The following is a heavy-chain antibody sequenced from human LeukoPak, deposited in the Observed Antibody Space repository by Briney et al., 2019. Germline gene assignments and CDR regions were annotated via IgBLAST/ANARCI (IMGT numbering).Heavy chain of an antibody. CDR3: AREVVAAAGTVDY. J-gene: IGHJ4*02. D-gene: IGHD6-13*01. Sequence: SETLSLTCTDSGYSISSGYYWSWIRQPPGKGLEWIGYIYYSGSTNYNPSLKSRVTISVDTSKNQFSLKLTSVTAADTAVYYCAREVVAAAGTVDYWGQGTLVTVSS. CDR2: IYYSGST. V-gene: IGHV4-61*01. CDR1: GYSISSGYY.